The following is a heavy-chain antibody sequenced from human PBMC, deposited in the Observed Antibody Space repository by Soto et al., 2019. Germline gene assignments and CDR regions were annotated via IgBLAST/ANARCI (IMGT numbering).Heavy chain of an antibody. D-gene: IGHD6-19*01. CDR1: GVTFISYA. CDR2: ISGSGGST. V-gene: IGHV3-23*01. J-gene: IGHJ4*02. Sequence: GGFLRLSCAASGVTFISYAMSWVRQAPGKGLEWVSAISGSGGSTYYADSVKGRFTISRDNSKNTLYLQMNSLRAEDTAVYYCASYSSGWFDYWGQGTLVTVSS. CDR3: ASYSSGWFDY.